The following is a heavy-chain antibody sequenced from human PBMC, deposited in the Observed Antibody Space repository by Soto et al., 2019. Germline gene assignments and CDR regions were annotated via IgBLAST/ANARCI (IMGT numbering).Heavy chain of an antibody. CDR2: IIPIFGTV. CDR1: GGTFSSHA. Sequence: QVQLVQSGAEVKKPGSSVKVSCKASGGTFSSHAISWVRQAPGQGLEWMGGIIPIFGTVDYAQNFQGRVKITADESTTTAYMELSSLRSEDTAIYSCVFYYDSSGYYDAFDIWGQGTMVTVSS. V-gene: IGHV1-69*01. J-gene: IGHJ3*02. D-gene: IGHD3-22*01. CDR3: VFYYDSSGYYDAFDI.